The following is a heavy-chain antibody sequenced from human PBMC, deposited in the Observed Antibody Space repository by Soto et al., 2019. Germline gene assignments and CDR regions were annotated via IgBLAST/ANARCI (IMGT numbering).Heavy chain of an antibody. CDR2: INTDGSST. Sequence: EVQLVESGGGLVQPGGSLRLSCAASGFTFSSYWMHWVRQAPGKGLVCISRINTDGSSTNYVDSVQGRFTISRDNGKNTLFLQMNSLRGEDTVVYYCARRGSGVTRGLHYWGQGTLVTVSS. J-gene: IGHJ4*02. D-gene: IGHD2-15*01. V-gene: IGHV3-74*01. CDR3: ARRGSGVTRGLHY. CDR1: GFTFSSYW.